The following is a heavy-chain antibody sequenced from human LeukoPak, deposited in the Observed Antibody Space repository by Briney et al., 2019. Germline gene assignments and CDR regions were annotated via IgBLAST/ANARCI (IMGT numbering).Heavy chain of an antibody. D-gene: IGHD2-2*01. Sequence: GSLRLSCAASGFTFSSYGMHWVRQAPGKGLEWVAVISYDGSNKYYADSVKGRFTISRDNSKNTLYLQMNSLRAEDTAVYYCAKVGRIVVVPAAIDYWGQGTLVTVSS. CDR2: ISYDGSNK. J-gene: IGHJ4*02. CDR3: AKVGRIVVVPAAIDY. CDR1: GFTFSSYG. V-gene: IGHV3-30*18.